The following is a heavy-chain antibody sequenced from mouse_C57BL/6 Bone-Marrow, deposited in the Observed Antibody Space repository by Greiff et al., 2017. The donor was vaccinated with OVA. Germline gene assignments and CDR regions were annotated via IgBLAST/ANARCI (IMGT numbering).Heavy chain of an antibody. CDR2: IDPSDSYT. Sequence: QVHVKQPGAELVMPGASVKLSCKASGYTFTSYWMHWVKQRPGQGLEWIGEIDPSDSYTNYNQKFKGKSTLTVDKSSSTAYMQLSSLTSEDSAVYYCARADGYPYYYAMDYWGQGTSVTVSS. V-gene: IGHV1-69*01. CDR3: ARADGYPYYYAMDY. J-gene: IGHJ4*01. D-gene: IGHD2-3*01. CDR1: GYTFTSYW.